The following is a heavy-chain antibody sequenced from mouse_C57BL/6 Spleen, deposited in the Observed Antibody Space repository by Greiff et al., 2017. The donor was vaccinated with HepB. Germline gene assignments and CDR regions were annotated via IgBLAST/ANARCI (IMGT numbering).Heavy chain of an antibody. D-gene: IGHD6-2*01. J-gene: IGHJ2*01. CDR2: ISDGGSYT. CDR1: GFTFSSYA. Sequence: EVQVVESGGGLVKPGGSLKLSCAASGFTFSSYAMSWVRQTPGKRLEWVATISDGGSYTYYPDNVKGRFTISRDNAKNNLYLQLRQLKSADTAMYYCARVSLDYWGQGTTLTVSS. V-gene: IGHV5-4*01. CDR3: ARVSLDY.